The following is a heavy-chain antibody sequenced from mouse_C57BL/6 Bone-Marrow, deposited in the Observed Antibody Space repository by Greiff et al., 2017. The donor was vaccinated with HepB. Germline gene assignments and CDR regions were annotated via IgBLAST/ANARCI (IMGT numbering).Heavy chain of an antibody. CDR3: AREGGYSNYAFDV. Sequence: DVKLQESGPVLVKPGPSVKISCKASGFTFTDYYMHWVKQSHGKSLEWIGLVYPYNGGTSYNQKFKGKATLTVDTSSSTAYMELNSLTSEDSAVYYCAREGGYSNYAFDVWGTGTTVTVSS. D-gene: IGHD2-5*01. V-gene: IGHV1-36*01. J-gene: IGHJ1*03. CDR2: VYPYNGGT. CDR1: GFTFTDYY.